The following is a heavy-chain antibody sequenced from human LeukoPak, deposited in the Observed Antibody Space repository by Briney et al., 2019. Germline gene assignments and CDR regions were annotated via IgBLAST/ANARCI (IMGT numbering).Heavy chain of an antibody. J-gene: IGHJ6*02. CDR1: GFIFSSYS. Sequence: PGGSLRLSCAAAGFIFSSYSMHWVRQAPGKGLEWVAVISYDGSNKYYPDSVRGRFTISRDNSKNTLFLQMNSLRAEDTAVYYCAKDDPDYGDPPYYYGMDVWGQGTTVTVSS. D-gene: IGHD4-17*01. CDR3: AKDDPDYGDPPYYYGMDV. V-gene: IGHV3-30*18. CDR2: ISYDGSNK.